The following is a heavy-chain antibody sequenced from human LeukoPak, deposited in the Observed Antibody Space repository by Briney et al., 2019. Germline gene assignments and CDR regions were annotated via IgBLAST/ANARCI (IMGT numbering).Heavy chain of an antibody. J-gene: IGHJ4*02. D-gene: IGHD2-21*01. V-gene: IGHV3-23*01. CDR3: AKDHSRSNFDY. CDR1: GFTFSSYV. CDR2: ISGSGGST. Sequence: GGSLRLSCAASGFTFSSYVMSWVRQAPGQGLEWVSAISGSGGSTYYADSVKGRFTISRDNSKNTLYLQVNSLRAEDTAVYYCAKDHSRSNFDYWGQGTLVTVSS.